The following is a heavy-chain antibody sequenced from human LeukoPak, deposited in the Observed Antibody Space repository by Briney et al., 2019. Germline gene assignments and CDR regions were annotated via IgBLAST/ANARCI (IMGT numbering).Heavy chain of an antibody. J-gene: IGHJ4*02. V-gene: IGHV1-24*01. CDR3: ATVRGYSYGRFFGDFDH. CDR1: GYTLTELS. D-gene: IGHD5-18*01. Sequence: APVKVSCKVSGYTLTELSMNWVRQAPGKGLEWMGGFDPEDDKTIYAQKLQGRVTMTEDTSTDTAYMELSSLRSEDTAMYYCATVRGYSYGRFFGDFDHWGQGTLVTVSS. CDR2: FDPEDDKT.